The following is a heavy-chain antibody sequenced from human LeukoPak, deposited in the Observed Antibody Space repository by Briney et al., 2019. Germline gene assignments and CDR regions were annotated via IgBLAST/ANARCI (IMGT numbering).Heavy chain of an antibody. V-gene: IGHV3-30*18. CDR1: GFTFSSYG. Sequence: GRSLRLSCAASGFTFSSYGMHWVRQAPGEGLEWVAVISYDGSNEYYADSVKGRFTISRDNSKNTLYLQMNSLRGEDTAVYHCAKEDYYGSGSYLGYWGQGTLVTVSS. CDR2: ISYDGSNE. D-gene: IGHD3-10*01. CDR3: AKEDYYGSGSYLGY. J-gene: IGHJ4*02.